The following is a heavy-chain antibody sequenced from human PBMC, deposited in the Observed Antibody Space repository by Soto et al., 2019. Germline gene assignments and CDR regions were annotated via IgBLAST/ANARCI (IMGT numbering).Heavy chain of an antibody. CDR3: TRDQYINVPTCFGDPDV. J-gene: IGHJ6*03. V-gene: IGHV1-69*08. Sequence: QVQLLQSGAEVKKPGSSVKVSCHASGDTFSTHTITWVRQAPGQGLEWAGRIIPLLGMTDYAQKFQGRVLITADKSTSTAYMVLSSLRSEDTALYYCTRDQYINVPTCFGDPDVWGTGTAVTVSS. CDR2: IIPLLGMT. CDR1: GDTFSTHT. D-gene: IGHD2-21*01.